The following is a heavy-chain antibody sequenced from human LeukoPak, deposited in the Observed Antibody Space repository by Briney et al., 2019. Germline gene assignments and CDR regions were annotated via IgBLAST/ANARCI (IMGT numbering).Heavy chain of an antibody. CDR2: MKSKTDGETT. V-gene: IGHV3-15*01. J-gene: IGHJ4*02. Sequence: GGSLRLSCAASGFTLSNAYMSWVREAPGKGLGGVGSMKSKTDGETTDYAARVNGRFTNSRDDSKNTLHLQMNSLKTEDTAVYCCTAGTATNGWWGQGTLVTVSS. D-gene: IGHD1-7*01. CDR1: GFTLSNAY. CDR3: TAGTATNGW.